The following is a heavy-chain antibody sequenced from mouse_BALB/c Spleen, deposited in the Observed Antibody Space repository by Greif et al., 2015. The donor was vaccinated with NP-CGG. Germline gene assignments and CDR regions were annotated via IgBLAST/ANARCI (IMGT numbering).Heavy chain of an antibody. V-gene: IGHV1-5*01. CDR3: TYGNYGYFDY. Sequence: VQLQQSGTVLTRPGASVKMSCKASGYTFTSYWMHWVKQRPGQGLEWIGAIYPGNSDTSYNQKFKGKAELTAVTSTSTAYMELSSLTNEDSAVYYCTYGNYGYFDYWGQGTTLTVSS. J-gene: IGHJ2*01. CDR2: IYPGNSDT. CDR1: GYTFTSYW. D-gene: IGHD2-1*01.